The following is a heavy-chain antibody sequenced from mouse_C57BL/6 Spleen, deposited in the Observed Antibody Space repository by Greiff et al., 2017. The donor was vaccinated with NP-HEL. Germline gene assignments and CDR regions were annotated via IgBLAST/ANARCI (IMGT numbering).Heavy chain of an antibody. D-gene: IGHD2-3*01. CDR3: ARGGYDGYPYYAMDY. J-gene: IGHJ4*01. Sequence: EVQLQESGPELVKPGASVKISCKASGYSFTGYYMNWVKQSPEKSLEWIGEINPSTGGTTYNQKFKAKATLTVDKSSSTAYMQLKSLTSEDSAVYYCARGGYDGYPYYAMDYWGQGTSVTVSS. CDR2: INPSTGGT. CDR1: GYSFTGYY. V-gene: IGHV1-42*01.